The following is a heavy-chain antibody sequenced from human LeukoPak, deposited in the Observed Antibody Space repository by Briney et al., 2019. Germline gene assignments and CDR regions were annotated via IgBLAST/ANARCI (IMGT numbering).Heavy chain of an antibody. Sequence: GGSLRLSCAASGFTFDDYAMHWVRQAPGKGLEWVSGISWNSGSIGYADSVKGRFTISRDNAKNSLYLQMNSLRAEDTALYYCAKDIGSIAAAGTNLDYWGQGTLVTVSS. D-gene: IGHD6-13*01. CDR2: ISWNSGSI. V-gene: IGHV3-9*01. CDR3: AKDIGSIAAAGTNLDY. J-gene: IGHJ4*02. CDR1: GFTFDDYA.